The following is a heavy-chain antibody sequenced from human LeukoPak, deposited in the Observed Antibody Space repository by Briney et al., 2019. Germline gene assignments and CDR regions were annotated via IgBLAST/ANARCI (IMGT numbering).Heavy chain of an antibody. D-gene: IGHD6-13*01. CDR2: IYYSGST. V-gene: IGHV4-59*08. Sequence: SETLSLTCTVSGGSISSYYWSWTRQPPGKGLEWIGYIYYSGSTNYNPSLKSRVTISVDTSKNQFSLKLSSVTAADTAVYYCARLYSSSWYYFDYWGQGTLVTVSS. J-gene: IGHJ4*02. CDR1: GGSISSYY. CDR3: ARLYSSSWYYFDY.